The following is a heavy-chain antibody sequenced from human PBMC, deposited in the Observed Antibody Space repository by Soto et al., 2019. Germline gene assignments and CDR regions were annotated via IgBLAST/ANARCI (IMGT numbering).Heavy chain of an antibody. CDR3: ARGLVGATTAFDC. D-gene: IGHD1-26*01. CDR2: IYSPGST. V-gene: IGHV3-53*01. CDR1: GFTVSSSY. J-gene: IGHJ4*02. Sequence: GCLRLPCSASGFTVSSSYMSWVRQAPGKGLEWVSTIYSPGSTYYADSVKGRFTISRDNSKNTLYLQMNSLRAEDTAVYYCARGLVGATTAFDCWGQGTLVTVYS.